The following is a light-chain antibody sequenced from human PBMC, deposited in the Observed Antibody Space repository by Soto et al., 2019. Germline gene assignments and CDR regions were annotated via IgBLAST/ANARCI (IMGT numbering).Light chain of an antibody. Sequence: QSALTQPASVSGSPGQSITISCTGTSSDVGNYNFVSWYQQHPGKAPKLMIYEVSKRPSGVSNRFSGSKSGNTASLTISGLQAEDEADYYCCSYAGDITWVFGGGTKVTV. CDR3: CSYAGDITWV. CDR1: SSDVGNYNF. J-gene: IGLJ3*02. CDR2: EVS. V-gene: IGLV2-23*02.